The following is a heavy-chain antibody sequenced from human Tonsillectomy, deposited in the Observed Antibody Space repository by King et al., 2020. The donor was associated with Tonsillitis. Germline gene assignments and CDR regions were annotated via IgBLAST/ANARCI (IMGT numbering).Heavy chain of an antibody. Sequence: VQLQQSGPGLVQPSQTLSLTCAISGDSVSRNSAAWNWIRQSPSRGLEWLGRTYYRSKWYNDSAVSVKSRITINPETSKNQFSLQLNSVTPEETAVYYCARQDCTNGVCYTDGAFDIWGQGTMVTVSS. CDR2: TYYRSKWYN. CDR1: GDSVSRNSAA. CDR3: ARQDCTNGVCYTDGAFDI. V-gene: IGHV6-1*01. D-gene: IGHD2-8*01. J-gene: IGHJ3*02.